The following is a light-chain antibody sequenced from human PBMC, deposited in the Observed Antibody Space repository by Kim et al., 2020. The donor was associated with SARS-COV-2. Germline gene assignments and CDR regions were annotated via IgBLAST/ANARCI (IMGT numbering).Light chain of an antibody. Sequence: GQSITISCTGTRSDVGGYTYVSWYQQHPGEAPKLMIYDVSNRPSGVSNRFSGSKSGNTASLTISGLQAEDEADYYCSSYTSSSNWVFGGGTQLTVL. V-gene: IGLV2-14*03. J-gene: IGLJ3*02. CDR3: SSYTSSSNWV. CDR1: RSDVGGYTY. CDR2: DVS.